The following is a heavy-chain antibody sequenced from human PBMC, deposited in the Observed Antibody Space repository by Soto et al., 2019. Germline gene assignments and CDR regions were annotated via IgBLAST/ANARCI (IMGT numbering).Heavy chain of an antibody. D-gene: IGHD6-6*01. CDR3: AREAYSSSFPPEGYYYYYYMDV. J-gene: IGHJ6*03. CDR2: IYYSGST. CDR1: GGSISSSSYY. V-gene: IGHV4-39*07. Sequence: SETLSLTCTVSGGSISSSSYYWGWIRQPPGKGLEWIGSIYYSGSTYYNPSLKSRVTISVDTSKNQFSLKLSSVTAADTAVYYCAREAYSSSFPPEGYYYYYYMDVWGKGTTVTVSS.